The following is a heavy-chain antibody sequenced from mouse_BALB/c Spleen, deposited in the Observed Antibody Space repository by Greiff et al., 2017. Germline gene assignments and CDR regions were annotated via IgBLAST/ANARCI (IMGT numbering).Heavy chain of an antibody. D-gene: IGHD1-2*01. Sequence: DVKLVESGGGLVQPGGSLKLSCAASGFTFSSYGMSWVRQTPDKRLELVATINSNGGSTYYPDSVKGRFTISRDNTKNTLYLQMSSLKSEDTAMYYCARGLLRLRGFDYWGQGTTLTVSS. CDR2: INSNGGST. V-gene: IGHV5-6-3*01. CDR1: GFTFSSYG. J-gene: IGHJ2*01. CDR3: ARGLLRLRGFDY.